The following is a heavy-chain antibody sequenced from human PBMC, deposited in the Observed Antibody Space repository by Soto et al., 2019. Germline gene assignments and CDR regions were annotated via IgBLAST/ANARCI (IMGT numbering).Heavy chain of an antibody. V-gene: IGHV3-23*01. CDR2: MSGSSSTT. J-gene: IGHJ4*02. Sequence: VGSLRLSCATSGLTFSNYAMSWVRQAPGGGLEWVSSMSGSSSTTYYADSVRGRFTISRDRSKNTLYLKMSSLRAEDTALYYCAKNQERELPRVIDFWGQGTLVTVSS. D-gene: IGHD1-7*01. CDR1: GLTFSNYA. CDR3: AKNQERELPRVIDF.